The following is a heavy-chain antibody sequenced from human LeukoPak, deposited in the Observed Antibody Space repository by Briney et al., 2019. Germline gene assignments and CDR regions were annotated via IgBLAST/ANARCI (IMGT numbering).Heavy chain of an antibody. Sequence: GGSLRLSCAASGFAVSSNYMSWVRQAPGKGLEWVSIIYSGGTTYYADSVKDRFTISRGNSRNTLYLQMNSLRAEDTAVYYCARATTVTTNFDYWGQGTLVTVSS. CDR2: IYSGGTT. CDR3: ARATTVTTNFDY. D-gene: IGHD4-17*01. J-gene: IGHJ4*02. CDR1: GFAVSSNY. V-gene: IGHV3-66*01.